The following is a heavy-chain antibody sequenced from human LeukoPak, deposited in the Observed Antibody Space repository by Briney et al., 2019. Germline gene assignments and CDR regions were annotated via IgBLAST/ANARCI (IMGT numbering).Heavy chain of an antibody. J-gene: IGHJ4*02. CDR1: GGSISSSSYY. V-gene: IGHV4-39*07. D-gene: IGHD3-9*01. Sequence: SETLSLTCTVSGGSISSSSYYWGWIRQPPGKGLEWIGSIYYSGSTNYNPSLKSRVTISVDTSKNQFSLKLSSVTAADTAVYYCARRSSYYDILTGYPVPYYFDYWGQGTLVTVSS. CDR2: IYYSGST. CDR3: ARRSSYYDILTGYPVPYYFDY.